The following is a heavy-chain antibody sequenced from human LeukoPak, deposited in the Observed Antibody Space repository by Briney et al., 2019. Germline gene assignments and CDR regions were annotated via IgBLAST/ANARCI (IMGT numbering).Heavy chain of an antibody. J-gene: IGHJ4*02. V-gene: IGHV3-9*01. CDR2: ISWNSGCI. D-gene: IGHD4-23*01. CDR1: GFTFDDYA. CDR3: SGGRLSASKSPFDY. Sequence: PGGSLRLSCAASGFTFDDYAMHWVRQAPGKGLEWVSGISWNSGCIGYADSVKGRFTISRDNAKNSLYLQMNSLRAEDTALYYCSGGRLSASKSPFDYWGQGTLVTVSS.